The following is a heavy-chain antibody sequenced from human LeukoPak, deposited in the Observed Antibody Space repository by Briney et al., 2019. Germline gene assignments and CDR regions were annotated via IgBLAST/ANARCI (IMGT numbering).Heavy chain of an antibody. CDR3: VKDLRYRAAPGTNFDY. J-gene: IGHJ4*02. CDR1: GFTVSSNY. CDR2: IYGGGGT. Sequence: GGSLRLSCAASGFTVSSNYMSWVRQAPGRGLEWVSVIYGGGGTYYADSVKGRFTISRDNSKNTLYLQMSSLKPEDTAVYYCVKDLRYRAAPGTNFDYWGQGTLVTVSS. V-gene: IGHV3-66*01. D-gene: IGHD6-13*01.